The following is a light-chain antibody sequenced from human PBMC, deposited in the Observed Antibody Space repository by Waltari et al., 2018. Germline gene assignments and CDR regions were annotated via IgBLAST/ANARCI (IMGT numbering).Light chain of an antibody. CDR3: SSYAGSDIVL. Sequence: QSALTQPPSASGSPGQSVTISCTGTNSDIGAYKYVSWYQQHPGRAPKLLIYEVSKWPAGVPDRFSGSKSGNTASLPGSGLQAEDEADYYCSSYAGSDIVLFGGGTKLTVL. J-gene: IGLJ2*01. CDR1: NSDIGAYKY. CDR2: EVS. V-gene: IGLV2-8*01.